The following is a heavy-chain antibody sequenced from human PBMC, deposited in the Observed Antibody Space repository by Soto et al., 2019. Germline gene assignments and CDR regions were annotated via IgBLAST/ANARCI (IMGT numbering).Heavy chain of an antibody. CDR3: ARVGGGLASLGYYGMDV. Sequence: GASVKVSCKASGYTFTSYAIHWVRQAPGQGLEWMGWINPNSGGTNYAQRFQGWVTMTRDRSISTAYMELSRLKSDDTAVYYCARVGGGLASLGYYGMDVWGQGTTVTVSS. D-gene: IGHD3-10*01. CDR2: INPNSGGT. J-gene: IGHJ6*02. V-gene: IGHV1-2*04. CDR1: GYTFTSYA.